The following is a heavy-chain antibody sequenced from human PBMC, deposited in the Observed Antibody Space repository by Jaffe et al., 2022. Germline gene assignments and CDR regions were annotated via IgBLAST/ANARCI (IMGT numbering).Heavy chain of an antibody. CDR3: ASSKRWELRPFDY. Sequence: EVQLVESGGGLVQPGGSLRLSCAASGFTFSSYWMSWVRQAPGKGLEWVANIKQDGSEKYYVDSVKGRFTISRDNAKNSLYLQMNSLRAEDTAVYYCASSKRWELRPFDYWGQGTLVTVSS. CDR2: IKQDGSEK. CDR1: GFTFSSYW. J-gene: IGHJ4*02. D-gene: IGHD1-26*01. V-gene: IGHV3-7*05.